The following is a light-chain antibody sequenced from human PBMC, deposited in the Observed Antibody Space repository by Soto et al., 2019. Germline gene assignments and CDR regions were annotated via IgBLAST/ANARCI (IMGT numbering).Light chain of an antibody. V-gene: IGKV3-11*01. CDR3: QQRYNWPPT. CDR1: QYVSSF. CDR2: DAS. J-gene: IGKJ1*01. Sequence: EIVLTQSPATLSLSPGERATLSCRASQYVSSFLACYQQKAGQAPRLLIYDASHRATGIPARFSGSGSGTDFTLTINSLEPEDFALYYCQQRYNWPPTFGQGTKVDIK.